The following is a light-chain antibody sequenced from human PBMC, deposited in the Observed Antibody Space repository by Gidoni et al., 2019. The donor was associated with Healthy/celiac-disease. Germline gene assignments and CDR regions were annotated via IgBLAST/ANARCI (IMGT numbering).Light chain of an antibody. V-gene: IGKV1-9*01. CDR3: QQSKNYPLT. CDR1: QDINNY. CDR2: AAS. Sequence: DIQLTQSPSSLSASVGDRVTITCRASQDINNYLVWYQQKPGKAPNLLIYAASTLESGVPSRFSGSGSGTKYTLTISSLQPEDFATYYCQQSKNYPLTFXGXTKVEI. J-gene: IGKJ4*01.